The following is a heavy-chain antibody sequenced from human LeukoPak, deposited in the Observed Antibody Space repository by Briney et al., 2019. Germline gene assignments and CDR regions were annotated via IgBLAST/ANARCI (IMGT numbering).Heavy chain of an antibody. V-gene: IGHV3-23*01. Sequence: GGSLRLSCAASGFTFSSYAMGWVRQAPGKGLEWVSAISGSGGSTYYADSVKGRFTISRDNSKNTLYLQMNSLRAEDTAVYYCAKGQYGSGSYPTYFDYWGQGTLVTVSS. CDR2: ISGSGGST. CDR3: AKGQYGSGSYPTYFDY. D-gene: IGHD3-10*01. CDR1: GFTFSSYA. J-gene: IGHJ4*02.